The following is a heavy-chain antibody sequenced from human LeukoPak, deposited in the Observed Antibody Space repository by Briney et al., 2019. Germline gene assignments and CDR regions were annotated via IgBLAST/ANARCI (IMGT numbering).Heavy chain of an antibody. Sequence: QPGGSLRLSCAASGFTFSSYAMHWVRQAPGKGLEYVSAISSNGGSTYYANSVKGRFTISRGNSKNTLYLQMGSLRAEDMAVYYCARRATGDYWGQGTLVTVSS. V-gene: IGHV3-64*01. CDR1: GFTFSSYA. CDR2: ISSNGGST. D-gene: IGHD5-24*01. J-gene: IGHJ4*02. CDR3: ARRATGDY.